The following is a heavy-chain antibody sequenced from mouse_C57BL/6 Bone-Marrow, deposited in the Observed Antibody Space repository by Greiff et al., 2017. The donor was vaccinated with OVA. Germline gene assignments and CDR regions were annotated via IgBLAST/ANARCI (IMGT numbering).Heavy chain of an antibody. CDR2: IDPSDSYT. CDR3: ARGGYYGDY. D-gene: IGHD1-1*01. V-gene: IGHV1-69*01. J-gene: IGHJ2*01. Sequence: VQLQQPGAELVMPGASVKLSCKASGYTFTSYWMHWVKQRPGQGLEWIGEIDPSDSYTNYNQKFKGKSTLTVDKSSSTAYMQLCSLTSEDSAVYYCARGGYYGDYWGQGTTLTVSS. CDR1: GYTFTSYW.